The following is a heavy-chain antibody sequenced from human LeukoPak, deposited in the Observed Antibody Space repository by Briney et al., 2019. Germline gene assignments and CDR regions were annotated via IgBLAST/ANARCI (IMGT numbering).Heavy chain of an antibody. CDR3: TRGDNT. CDR2: IYTSGNT. CDR1: GGSISSGSSY. V-gene: IGHV4-61*02. Sequence: SQTLSLTCTVSGGSISSGSSYWSWIRQPAGKGLEWIGRIYTSGNTNYKPSLQSRVTISVDTAKTQFSLKLSSVTAADTAVYYCTRGDNTWGQGTLVTVSS. D-gene: IGHD2/OR15-2a*01. J-gene: IGHJ5*02.